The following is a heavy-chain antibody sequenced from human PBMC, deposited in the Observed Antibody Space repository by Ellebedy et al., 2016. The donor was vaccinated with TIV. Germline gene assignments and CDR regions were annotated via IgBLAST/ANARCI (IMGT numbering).Heavy chain of an antibody. D-gene: IGHD6-13*01. CDR2: VNPNSGGT. Sequence: ASVKVSCKASGYTFTDYYLHWVRQAPGQGLEWMGWVNPNSGGTNHAQKFQGRVTMTRDTSITTAYLGLSGLRSDDTAIYYCARGKKSSGRPGYSYYAMDVWGQGTTVTVSS. CDR3: ARGKKSSGRPGYSYYAMDV. V-gene: IGHV1-2*02. CDR1: GYTFTDYY. J-gene: IGHJ6*02.